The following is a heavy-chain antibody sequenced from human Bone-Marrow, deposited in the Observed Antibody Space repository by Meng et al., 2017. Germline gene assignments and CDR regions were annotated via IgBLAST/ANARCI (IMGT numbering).Heavy chain of an antibody. Sequence: GGSLRLSCAASGFTFSSYWMSWVRQAPGKGLEWVANIKQDGSEKYYVDSVKGRFTISRDNAKNSLYLQMNSLRAEDTAVYYCARAVAGTSEVPDYWGQGTLVTVSS. CDR1: GFTFSSYW. CDR3: ARAVAGTSEVPDY. D-gene: IGHD6-19*01. CDR2: IKQDGSEK. J-gene: IGHJ4*02. V-gene: IGHV3-7*01.